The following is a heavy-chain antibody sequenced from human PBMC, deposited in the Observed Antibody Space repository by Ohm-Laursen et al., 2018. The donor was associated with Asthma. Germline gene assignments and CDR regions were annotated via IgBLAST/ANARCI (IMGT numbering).Heavy chain of an antibody. CDR1: GYTFTSYG. V-gene: IGHV1-18*04. Sequence: ASVKVSCKVSGYTFTSYGISWVRQAPGQGLEWMGWISAYNGNTNYAQKLQGRVTMTTDTSTSTAYMELRSLRSDDTAVYYCARDRVTMIVVASDAFDIWGQGTMVTVSS. CDR2: ISAYNGNT. J-gene: IGHJ3*02. D-gene: IGHD3-22*01. CDR3: ARDRVTMIVVASDAFDI.